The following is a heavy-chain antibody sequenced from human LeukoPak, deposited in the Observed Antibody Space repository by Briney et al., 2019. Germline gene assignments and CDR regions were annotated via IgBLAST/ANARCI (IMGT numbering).Heavy chain of an antibody. Sequence: PSETLSLTCAVSGESFSNYYLTWIRQPPGKGLEWIGEINQSGSTNYNPSLKSRVTISIDTSKNQLSLKLSSVTAADTAVYYCARHRGIRPIDYWGQGTLVTVSS. V-gene: IGHV4-34*01. J-gene: IGHJ4*02. CDR3: ARHRGIRPIDY. CDR1: GESFSNYY. CDR2: INQSGST. D-gene: IGHD1-14*01.